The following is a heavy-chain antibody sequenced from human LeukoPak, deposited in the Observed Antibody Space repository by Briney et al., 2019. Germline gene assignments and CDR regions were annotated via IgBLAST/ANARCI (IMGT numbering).Heavy chain of an antibody. CDR3: AGGAGFLIDY. CDR2: IWYDGSNK. CDR1: GFTFSTYG. V-gene: IGHV3-33*01. Sequence: GRSLRLSCAASGFTFSTYGMHWVRQAPGKGLEWVAVIWYDGSNKYYADSVKGRFTISRDNAKNSLYLQMNSLRADDTAVYFCAGGAGFLIDYWGQGALVTVSS. J-gene: IGHJ4*02. D-gene: IGHD2/OR15-2a*01.